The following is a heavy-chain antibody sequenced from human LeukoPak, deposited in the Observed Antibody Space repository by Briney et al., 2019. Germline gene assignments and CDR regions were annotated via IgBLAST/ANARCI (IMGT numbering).Heavy chain of an antibody. J-gene: IGHJ6*03. V-gene: IGHV1-2*02. CDR1: GYTFTGYY. Sequence: ASVKVSCKASGYTFTGYYMHWVRQAPGQGLEWMGWINPNNGGTNYAQKFQGRVTMTMDTSITTAYMELSRLSSDDTAAYYCAKDQYFVTGYCSHMDVWGKGTTVTISS. CDR2: INPNNGGT. D-gene: IGHD2-2*03. CDR3: AKDQYFVTGYCSHMDV.